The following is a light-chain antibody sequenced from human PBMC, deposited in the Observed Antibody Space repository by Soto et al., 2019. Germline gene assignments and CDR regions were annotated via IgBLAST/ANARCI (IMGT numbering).Light chain of an antibody. J-gene: IGLJ1*01. CDR3: EAWDDSLNGLV. CDR2: NNN. V-gene: IGLV1-44*01. CDR1: SSNIGSNP. Sequence: QSVLTQPPSASGTPGQRVTISCSGSSSNIGSNPVNWYQQLPGTAPKLLIYNNNKRPSGVPDRFSGSKSGTSASLAISGLQAEDEADYYWEAWDDSLNGLVFGTGTKLTVL.